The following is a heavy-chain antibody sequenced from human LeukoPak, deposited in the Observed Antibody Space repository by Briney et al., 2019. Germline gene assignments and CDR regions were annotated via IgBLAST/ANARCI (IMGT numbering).Heavy chain of an antibody. CDR1: GFTFSSYG. J-gene: IGHJ4*02. V-gene: IGHV3-30*18. D-gene: IGHD4-17*01. Sequence: PGGSLRLSCAASGFTFSSYGMHWVRQAPGKGLEWVAVISYDGSNKYYADSVKGRFTVSRDNSKNTLYLQMNSLRAEDTAVYYCAKDRVMTTVTTALDSWGQGTLVTVSS. CDR2: ISYDGSNK. CDR3: AKDRVMTTVTTALDS.